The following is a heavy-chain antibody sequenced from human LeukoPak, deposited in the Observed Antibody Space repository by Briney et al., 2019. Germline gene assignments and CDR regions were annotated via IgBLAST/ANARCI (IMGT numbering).Heavy chain of an antibody. J-gene: IGHJ4*02. CDR3: ARGSMVRGVKRSEFDY. CDR1: GGSISSGDYY. D-gene: IGHD3-10*01. CDR2: IYYSGST. V-gene: IGHV4-30-4*01. Sequence: PSQTLSLTCTVSGGSISSGDYYWSWIRQPPGKGLEWIGYIYYSGSTYYNPSLKSRVTISVDTSKNQFSLKLSSVTAADTAVYYCARGSMVRGVKRSEFDYWGQGTLVTVSS.